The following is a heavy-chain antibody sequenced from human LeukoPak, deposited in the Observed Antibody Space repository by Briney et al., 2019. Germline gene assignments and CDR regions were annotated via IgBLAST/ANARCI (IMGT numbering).Heavy chain of an antibody. Sequence: KPGRSLRLSCAASGFTFSDYYMSWIRQAPGKGLEWVSYISSSGSTIYYADSVKGRFTISRDNAKNSLYLQMNSLRAEDTGLYYCAKDRREGYPRDSFDVWGQGTAVTVSS. D-gene: IGHD5-24*01. CDR3: AKDRREGYPRDSFDV. V-gene: IGHV3-11*01. CDR2: ISSSGSTI. CDR1: GFTFSDYY. J-gene: IGHJ3*01.